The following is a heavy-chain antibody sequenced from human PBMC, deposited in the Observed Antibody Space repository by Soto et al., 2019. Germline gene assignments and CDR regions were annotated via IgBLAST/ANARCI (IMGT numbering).Heavy chain of an antibody. V-gene: IGHV4-30-4*01. CDR2: IYYSGST. CDR1: GGSISSGDYY. Sequence: PSETLSLTCTVSGGSISSGDYYWSWIRQPPGKGLEWIGYIYYSGSTYYNPSLKSRVTISVDTSKNQFSLKLSSVTAADTAVYYCARDRRDGYKWGFIYYYYGMDVWGQGTRVTVSS. J-gene: IGHJ6*02. CDR3: ARDRRDGYKWGFIYYYYGMDV. D-gene: IGHD5-12*01.